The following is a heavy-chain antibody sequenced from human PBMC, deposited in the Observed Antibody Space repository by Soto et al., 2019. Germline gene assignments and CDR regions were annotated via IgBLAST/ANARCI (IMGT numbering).Heavy chain of an antibody. CDR3: ARDLRHLSNMDV. CDR1: GFTFSSYA. CDR2: ISYDGSNT. V-gene: IGHV3-30*03. Sequence: GGSLRFSCAASGFTFSSYAMHWVRQAPGKGLEWVAVISYDGSNTYYADSVKGRFTISRDNSKNTVYLQMNSLRGEDTAVYYCARDLRHLSNMDVWGQGTTVTVSS. D-gene: IGHD6-6*01. J-gene: IGHJ6*02.